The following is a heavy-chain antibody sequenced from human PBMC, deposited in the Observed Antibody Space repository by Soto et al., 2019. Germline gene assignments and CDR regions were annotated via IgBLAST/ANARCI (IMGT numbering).Heavy chain of an antibody. CDR2: IYRTGST. CDR1: GGSCTSNNW. D-gene: IGHD1-7*01. Sequence: KPSDTLSRTCAVSGGSCTSNNWWTWVRQPPGQGLEWIGEIYRTGSTNYNPSLKSRVTISLDKSENQFSLKVTSLTAADTAVYYGASRDPGTSVDYWGQGTLVTVSS. CDR3: ASRDPGTSVDY. V-gene: IGHV4-4*02. J-gene: IGHJ4*02.